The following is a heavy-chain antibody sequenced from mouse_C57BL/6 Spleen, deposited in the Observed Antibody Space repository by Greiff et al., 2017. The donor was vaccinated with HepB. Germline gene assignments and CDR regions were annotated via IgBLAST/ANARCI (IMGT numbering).Heavy chain of an antibody. J-gene: IGHJ3*01. Sequence: EVQVVESEGGLVQPGSSMKLSCTASGFTFSDYYMAWVRQVPEKGLEWVANINYDGSSTYYLDSLKSRFIISRDNAKNILYLQMSSLKSEDTATYYCARDRDYYGSSPSFSYWGQGTLVTVSA. CDR2: INYDGSST. CDR1: GFTFSDYY. D-gene: IGHD1-1*01. V-gene: IGHV5-16*01. CDR3: ARDRDYYGSSPSFSY.